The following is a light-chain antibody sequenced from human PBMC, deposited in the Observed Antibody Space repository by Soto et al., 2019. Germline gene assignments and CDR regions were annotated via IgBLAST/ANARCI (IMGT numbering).Light chain of an antibody. CDR1: QSVSSSY. J-gene: IGKJ3*01. CDR3: QQYGSSPLFT. CDR2: GAS. V-gene: IGKV3-20*01. Sequence: EIVLTQSPGTLSLSPGERATLSCRASQSVSSSYLAWYQQKPGQAPRLLIYGASSRATCIPDRFSGSGSGTDFSLTISRLEPEDFAVYYCQQYGSSPLFTFGPGTKVYIK.